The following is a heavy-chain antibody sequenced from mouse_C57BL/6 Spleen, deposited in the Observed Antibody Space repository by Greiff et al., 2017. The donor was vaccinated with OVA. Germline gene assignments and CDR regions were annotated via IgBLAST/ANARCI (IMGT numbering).Heavy chain of an antibody. CDR2: IYPGDGDT. CDR3: ARAGTNWYFDV. D-gene: IGHD4-1*01. Sequence: QVQLQQSGPELVKPGASVKISCKASGYAFSSSWMNWVKQRPGKGLEWIGRIYPGDGDTNYNGKFKGKATLAADKSSSTAYMQLSSVTSDDSAVYFCARAGTNWYFDVWGTGTTVTVSS. J-gene: IGHJ1*03. V-gene: IGHV1-82*01. CDR1: GYAFSSSW.